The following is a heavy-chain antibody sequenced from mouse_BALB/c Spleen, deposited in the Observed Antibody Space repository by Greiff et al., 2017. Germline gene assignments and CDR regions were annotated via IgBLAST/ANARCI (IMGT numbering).Heavy chain of an antibody. CDR2: INPGSGGT. Sequence: QVQLKESGAELVRPGTSVKVSCKASGYAFTNYLIEWVKQRPGQGLEWIGVINPGSGGTNYNEKFKGKATLTADKSSSTAYMQLSSLTSDDSAVYFCARGDYNYAMDYWGQGTSVTVSS. V-gene: IGHV1-54*01. CDR3: ARGDYNYAMDY. D-gene: IGHD2-12*01. J-gene: IGHJ4*01. CDR1: GYAFTNYL.